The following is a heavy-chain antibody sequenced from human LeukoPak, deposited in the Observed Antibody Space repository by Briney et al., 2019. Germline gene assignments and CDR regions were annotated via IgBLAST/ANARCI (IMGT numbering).Heavy chain of an antibody. CDR2: IWFDGSNK. CDR3: ARILGSYSDY. J-gene: IGHJ4*02. Sequence: PGGSLRLSCGASGFTFSDHFISWIRQAPGKGLEWVATIWFDGSNKYYADSVKGRFTISRDNSKNTLYLQMSSLRAEDTAVYYCARILGSYSDYWGQGTLVTVSS. V-gene: IGHV3-33*08. CDR1: GFTFSDHF. D-gene: IGHD3-16*01.